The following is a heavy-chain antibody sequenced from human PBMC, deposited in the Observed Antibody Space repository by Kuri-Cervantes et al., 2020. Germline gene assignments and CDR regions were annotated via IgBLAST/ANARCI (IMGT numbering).Heavy chain of an antibody. CDR2: INPSGGST. Sequence: ASVKVSCKASGYTFTSYYMHWVRRAPGQGLEWMGIINPSGGSTSYAQKFQGRVTMTRDTSISTAYMELSRLRSDDTAVYYCARGRRDGYNYFDLWGRGTLVTVSS. D-gene: IGHD5-24*01. J-gene: IGHJ2*01. CDR1: GYTFTSYY. CDR3: ARGRRDGYNYFDL. V-gene: IGHV1-46*01.